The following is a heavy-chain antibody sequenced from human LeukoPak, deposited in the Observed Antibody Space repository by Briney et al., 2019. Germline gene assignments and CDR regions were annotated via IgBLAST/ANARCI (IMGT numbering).Heavy chain of an antibody. V-gene: IGHV4-59*01. Sequence: PETPSLTCTVPDASISGYYWSSIRQPPGKGLEWIGSIHFSGSTNYNPSLRSRVTISVDTSKNQLSLKLSSVTAADTAVYYCARDLGGIYFDYWGQGTLVTVSS. CDR1: DASISGYY. D-gene: IGHD1-26*01. J-gene: IGHJ4*02. CDR3: ARDLGGIYFDY. CDR2: IHFSGST.